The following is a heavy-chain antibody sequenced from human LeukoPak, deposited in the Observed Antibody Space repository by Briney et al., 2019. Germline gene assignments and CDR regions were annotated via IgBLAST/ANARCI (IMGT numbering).Heavy chain of an antibody. CDR2: IWYDGTNK. Sequence: GGSLRLSCAASGFTFSSYGMHWVRQAPGKGLEWVAVIWYDGTNKYYADSVKGRFTISRDNSKNTLFLQMSGLRAEDTAVYYCARAAYDSSGYLTLWGQGTLVTVS. J-gene: IGHJ4*02. V-gene: IGHV3-33*01. CDR1: GFTFSSYG. D-gene: IGHD3-22*01. CDR3: ARAAYDSSGYLTL.